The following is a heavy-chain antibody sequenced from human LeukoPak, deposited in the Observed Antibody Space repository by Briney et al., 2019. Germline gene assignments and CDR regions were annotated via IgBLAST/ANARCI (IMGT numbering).Heavy chain of an antibody. V-gene: IGHV3-48*03. J-gene: IGHJ4*02. CDR3: ARDSAVYCSGGSCYSPHFDY. D-gene: IGHD2-15*01. CDR2: ICNSGSTI. Sequence: GGSLRLSCERAGFTFSDYEMIGVRQAPGKGLEWVSYICNSGSTIYYADSVKGRFTISRDNAKNSLYLQMNSLRAEDTAVYYCARDSAVYCSGGSCYSPHFDYWGQGTLVTVSS. CDR1: GFTFSDYE.